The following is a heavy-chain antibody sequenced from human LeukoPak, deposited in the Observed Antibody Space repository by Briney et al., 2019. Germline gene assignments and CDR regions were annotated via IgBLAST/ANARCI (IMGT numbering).Heavy chain of an antibody. V-gene: IGHV3-33*06. J-gene: IGHJ4*02. Sequence: GGSLRLSCAASGFTFSNYGMHWVRQAPGKGLEWVALIWNDGSKKYYPDSVKGRFTISRDNSKNTLFLQVNGPRAEDTAVYHCVKDANYYFDYWGQGTLVTVSP. CDR1: GFTFSNYG. D-gene: IGHD1-1*01. CDR3: VKDANYYFDY. CDR2: IWNDGSKK.